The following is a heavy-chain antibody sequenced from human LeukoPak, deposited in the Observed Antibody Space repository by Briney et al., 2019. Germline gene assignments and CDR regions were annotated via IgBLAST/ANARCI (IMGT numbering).Heavy chain of an antibody. Sequence: ASVKVSCKASGYTFTTYEINWVRQAPGQGLEWIGRINPNLGNTDYAQKFQGRVAITRNTSISIAHMELSSLRSEDTAVYYCARDWTYFYSYFMDVWGQGTTVIVSS. CDR2: INPNLGNT. CDR1: GYTFTTYE. J-gene: IGHJ6*03. CDR3: ARDWTYFYSYFMDV. D-gene: IGHD3/OR15-3a*01. V-gene: IGHV1-8*01.